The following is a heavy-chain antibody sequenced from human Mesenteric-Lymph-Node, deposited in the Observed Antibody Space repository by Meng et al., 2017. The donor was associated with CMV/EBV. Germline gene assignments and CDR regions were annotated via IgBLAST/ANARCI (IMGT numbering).Heavy chain of an antibody. CDR2: IDHGGSS. CDR1: GGSFSGYY. D-gene: IGHD1-26*01. J-gene: IGHJ1*01. V-gene: IGHV4-34*01. CDR3: ARRFIYSGSPVGH. Sequence: CAVYGGSFSGYYWSWIRQPPGKGLGWIGEIDHGGSSNYNPSLKSRVTISVDTSKNQFSLKLTSVTAADTAVYYCARRFIYSGSPVGHWGQGTLVTVSS.